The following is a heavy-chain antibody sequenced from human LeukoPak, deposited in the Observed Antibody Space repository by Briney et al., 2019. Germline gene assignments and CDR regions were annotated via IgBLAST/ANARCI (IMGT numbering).Heavy chain of an antibody. D-gene: IGHD2-15*01. CDR3: VRMEAWVGVATGPRGFDY. J-gene: IGHJ4*02. CDR1: GGSFNSGSYY. Sequence: SETLSLTCTVSGGSFNSGSYYWSWMRQPPGQGLEWIVYIYYSGSTNYNPSLKSRVTISIDTSKNQFSLKLTSVTAADTAVYYCVRMEAWVGVATGPRGFDYWGQGTLVTVSS. CDR2: IYYSGST. V-gene: IGHV4-61*01.